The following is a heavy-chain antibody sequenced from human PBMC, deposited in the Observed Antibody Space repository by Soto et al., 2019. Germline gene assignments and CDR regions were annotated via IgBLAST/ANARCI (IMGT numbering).Heavy chain of an antibody. CDR2: IYYSGST. CDR1: GGSISSYY. D-gene: IGHD3-10*01. Sequence: PSETLSLTCTVSGGSISSYYWSWIRQPPGKGLEWIGYIYYSGSTNYNPSLKSRVTISVDTSKNQFSLKLSSVTAADTAVYYCATSMVRGVMFYYYYMDVWGKGTTVTVSS. V-gene: IGHV4-59*08. J-gene: IGHJ6*03. CDR3: ATSMVRGVMFYYYYMDV.